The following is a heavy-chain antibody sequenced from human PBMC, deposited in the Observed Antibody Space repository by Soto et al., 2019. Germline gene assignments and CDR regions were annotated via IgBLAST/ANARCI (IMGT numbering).Heavy chain of an antibody. D-gene: IGHD5-18*01. J-gene: IGHJ5*02. Sequence: SGPTLVNPTEILTLACTVSGFSLSNAGMGVSWIRQPPGTALEWLAHIFSSDEKSYRTSLETRLTVSKDTSKSQVVLTMTNMDPLDTATYSWARAVDRAISDIWFDPWGQGTQVTVSS. CDR3: ARAVDRAISDIWFDP. V-gene: IGHV2-26*01. CDR2: IFSSDEK. CDR1: GFSLSNAGMG.